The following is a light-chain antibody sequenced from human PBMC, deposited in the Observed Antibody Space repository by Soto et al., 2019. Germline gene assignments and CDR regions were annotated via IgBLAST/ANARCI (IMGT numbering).Light chain of an antibody. V-gene: IGLV2-11*01. CDR2: DVS. CDR3: CSYAGSYTYV. J-gene: IGLJ1*01. Sequence: QSALTQPRSVSGSPGQSVTISCTGTSSDVGGYNYVSWYQQHPGKAPKLMIYDVSKRPSGVPDRFSGSKSGNTASLTISRLQAEDEADYYCCSYAGSYTYVFGIGTKLTVL. CDR1: SSDVGGYNY.